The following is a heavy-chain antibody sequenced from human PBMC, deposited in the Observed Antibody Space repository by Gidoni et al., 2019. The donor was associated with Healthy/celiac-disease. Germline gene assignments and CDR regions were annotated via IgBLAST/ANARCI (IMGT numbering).Heavy chain of an antibody. V-gene: IGHV1-46*01. CDR3: ARVSGDDGEYYFDY. CDR2: INPSGGST. CDR1: GYTFPSYY. D-gene: IGHD3-10*01. Sequence: QVQLVQSGAEVKKPGALVKVSCKSSGYTFPSYYMHWVRQAPGQGLERLGIINPSGGSTSYAQKFQGRVTMTRDTSTSTVYMELSSLRSEDTAVYYCARVSGDDGEYYFDYWGQGTLVTVSS. J-gene: IGHJ4*02.